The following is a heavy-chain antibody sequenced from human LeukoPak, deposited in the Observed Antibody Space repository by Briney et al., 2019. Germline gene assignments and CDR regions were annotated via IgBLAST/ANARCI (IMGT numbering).Heavy chain of an antibody. J-gene: IGHJ4*02. CDR3: AKGLGLRLGDAYFDY. Sequence: AGGSLRLACAASGFTFSNAWMSWVRQAPRKGLEWVSAISGSGGSTYYADSVKGRFTISRDNSKNTLYLQMNSLRAEDTAVYYCAKGLGLRLGDAYFDYWGQGTLVTVSS. D-gene: IGHD3-16*01. V-gene: IGHV3-23*01. CDR2: ISGSGGST. CDR1: GFTFSNAW.